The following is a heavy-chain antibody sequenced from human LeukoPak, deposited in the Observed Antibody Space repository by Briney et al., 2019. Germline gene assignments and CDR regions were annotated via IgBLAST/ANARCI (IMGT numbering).Heavy chain of an antibody. Sequence: GRSLRLSCAASGFTFSSYGMHWVRQATGKGLEWVAVISYDGSNKYYADSVKGRFTTSRDNSKNTLYLQMNSLRAEDTAVYYCATSDGSGSYYNGLPFDYWGQGTLVTVSS. D-gene: IGHD3-10*01. CDR1: GFTFSSYG. J-gene: IGHJ4*02. V-gene: IGHV3-30*03. CDR2: ISYDGSNK. CDR3: ATSDGSGSYYNGLPFDY.